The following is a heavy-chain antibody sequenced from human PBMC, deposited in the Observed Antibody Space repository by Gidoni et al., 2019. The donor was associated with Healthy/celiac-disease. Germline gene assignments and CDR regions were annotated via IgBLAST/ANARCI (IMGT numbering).Heavy chain of an antibody. CDR1: GVTFSSYG. Sequence: QVQLVETGGGVVQPGRSLSLSCAAAGVTFSSYGMHWVRQAPGKGLEWVAVIWYDGSNKYYADSVKGRFTISRDNSKNTLYLQMNSLRAEDTAVYYCAREGGSGTPGERWFDPWGQGTLVTVSS. J-gene: IGHJ5*02. CDR2: IWYDGSNK. D-gene: IGHD3-10*01. V-gene: IGHV3-33*01. CDR3: AREGGSGTPGERWFDP.